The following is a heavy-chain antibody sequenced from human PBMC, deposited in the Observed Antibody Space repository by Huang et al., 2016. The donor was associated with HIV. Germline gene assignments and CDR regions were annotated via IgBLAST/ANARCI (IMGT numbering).Heavy chain of an antibody. CDR1: GFTFSNYG. J-gene: IGHJ6*03. V-gene: IGHV3-30*18. CDR3: AKAGRRLYDSSGYYFVDV. D-gene: IGHD3-22*01. CDR2: ISYDGNNK. Sequence: QVQLVESGGGVVQPGRSLRVSCAASGFTFSNYGMHWVRQAPGKGLEVVGVISYDGNNKYYADSVKGRFTVSRDNSKNTLFLQMNSLKTEDTAVYFCAKAGRRLYDSSGYYFVDVWGQGTTVTVSS.